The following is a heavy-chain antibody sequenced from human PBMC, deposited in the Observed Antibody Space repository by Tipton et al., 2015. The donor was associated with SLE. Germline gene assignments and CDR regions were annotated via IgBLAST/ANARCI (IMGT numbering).Heavy chain of an antibody. J-gene: IGHJ4*02. V-gene: IGHV4-4*08. Sequence: TLSLTCTVSGCSISSYYWSWIRQPPGKGLEWIGYIYTSGSTNYNPSLKSRVTISVDTSKNQFSLKLSSVTAADTAVYYCARDHGYSSGFFDYWGQGTLVTVSS. CDR3: ARDHGYSSGFFDY. CDR1: GCSISSYY. D-gene: IGHD6-25*01. CDR2: IYTSGST.